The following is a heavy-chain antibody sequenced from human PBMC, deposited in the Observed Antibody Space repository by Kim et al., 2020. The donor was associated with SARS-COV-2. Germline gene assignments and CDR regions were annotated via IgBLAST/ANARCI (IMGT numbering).Heavy chain of an antibody. D-gene: IGHD3-22*01. V-gene: IGHV3-33*01. CDR2: IWYDGSNK. Sequence: GGSLRLSCAASGFTFSSYGMHWVRQAPGKGLEWVAVIWYDGSNKYYADSVKGRFTISRDNSKNTLYLQMNSLRAEDTAVYYCARGGYYYDSSGLSSWGQGALVTVSS. CDR1: GFTFSSYG. J-gene: IGHJ4*02. CDR3: ARGGYYYDSSGLSS.